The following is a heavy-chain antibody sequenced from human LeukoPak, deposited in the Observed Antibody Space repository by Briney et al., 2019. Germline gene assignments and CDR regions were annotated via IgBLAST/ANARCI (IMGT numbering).Heavy chain of an antibody. CDR1: GFTFSSYG. D-gene: IGHD3-3*01. V-gene: IGHV3-30*02. CDR2: IRYDGSNK. J-gene: IGHJ1*01. CDR3: ARPNDFWSGYPEYFQH. Sequence: PGGSLRLSCAASGFTFSSYGMHWVRQAPGKGLEWVAFIRYDGSNKYYADSVKGRFTISRDNSKNTLYLQMNSLRAEDTAVYYCARPNDFWSGYPEYFQHWGQGTLVTVSS.